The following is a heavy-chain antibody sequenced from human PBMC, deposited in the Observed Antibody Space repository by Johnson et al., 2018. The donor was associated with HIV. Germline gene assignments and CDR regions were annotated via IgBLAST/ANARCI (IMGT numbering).Heavy chain of an antibody. CDR3: VRDVGPLDI. CDR2: INKDGGEE. J-gene: IGHJ3*02. CDR1: GFSFNKYW. Sequence: VQLVESGGGLVQPGGSLRLSCVGSGFSFNKYWMSWVRQAPVDRLERLTTINKDGGEEYYVDSVKGRFTISRDNARNSLYLQMNSLRVEDTAVYYCVRDVGPLDIWGQGTLVTVS. V-gene: IGHV3-7*03.